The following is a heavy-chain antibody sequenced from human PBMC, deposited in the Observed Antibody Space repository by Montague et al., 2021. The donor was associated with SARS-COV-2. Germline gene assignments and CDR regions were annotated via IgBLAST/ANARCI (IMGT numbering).Heavy chain of an antibody. Sequence: SLRLSCAASGFPFSTYAIHWVRQAPGKGLEWVAVISYDGSTKYYADSVKGRFTISRDNYKNSLSLQMNSLRAEDTAVYYCAKDRGERGELPYWYLDLWGRGTLVTVSS. CDR1: GFPFSTYA. D-gene: IGHD1-7*01. V-gene: IGHV3-30*04. J-gene: IGHJ2*01. CDR3: AKDRGERGELPYWYLDL. CDR2: ISYDGSTK.